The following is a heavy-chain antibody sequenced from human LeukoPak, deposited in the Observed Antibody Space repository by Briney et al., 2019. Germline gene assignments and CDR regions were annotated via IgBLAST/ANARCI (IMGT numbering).Heavy chain of an antibody. CDR3: ARRPKRSSWYYFDF. J-gene: IGHJ4*02. CDR2: IDPSDSYT. CDR1: GYSSTNYW. V-gene: IGHV5-10-1*01. Sequence: HGESLKISCKGSGYSSTNYWISWVRQMPGKGLEWMGRIDPSDSYTNYSPSFQGHVTISADKSIGTAYLQWSSLKASDTAMYYCARRPKRSSWYYFDFWGQGTLVTVSS. D-gene: IGHD6-13*01.